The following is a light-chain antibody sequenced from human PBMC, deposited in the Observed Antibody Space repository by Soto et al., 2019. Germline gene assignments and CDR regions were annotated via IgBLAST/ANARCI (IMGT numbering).Light chain of an antibody. V-gene: IGKV3-15*01. CDR2: GAS. J-gene: IGKJ1*01. Sequence: EIVMTQSPATLSVSPGERVTLSCRASQSVRSNLAWYQQKPGQAPRLLISGASTRATAIPAKFSGSGSGTEFTLSIRSLESEDFAVYYCQHYTTWPLTFGQGTKVEIK. CDR3: QHYTTWPLT. CDR1: QSVRSN.